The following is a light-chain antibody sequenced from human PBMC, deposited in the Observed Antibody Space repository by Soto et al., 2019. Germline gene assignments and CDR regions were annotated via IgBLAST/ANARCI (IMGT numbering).Light chain of an antibody. CDR3: SSYKSRSTYV. V-gene: IGLV2-14*01. Sequence: QSALTQPASVSGSPGQSITISCTGTSSGVGGYNYVSWYQQHPGKAPKLMIYEVSNRPSGVSNRFSGSKSGNTASLTISGLQAEDEADYYCSSYKSRSTYVFGTGTKATVL. CDR1: SSGVGGYNY. CDR2: EVS. J-gene: IGLJ1*01.